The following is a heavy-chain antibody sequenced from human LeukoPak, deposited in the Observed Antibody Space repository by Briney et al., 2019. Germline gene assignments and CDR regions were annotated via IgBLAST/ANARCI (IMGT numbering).Heavy chain of an antibody. Sequence: ASVKVSCKASGYTFTSYAMHWVRQAPGQRLEWIGWINAGNGNTKYSQKFQGRVTITRDTSASTAYMELSSLRSEDTAVYYCARSGWYDPFDYWGQGTLVTVSS. CDR1: GYTFTSYA. V-gene: IGHV1-3*01. J-gene: IGHJ4*02. CDR2: INAGNGNT. CDR3: ARSGWYDPFDY. D-gene: IGHD6-19*01.